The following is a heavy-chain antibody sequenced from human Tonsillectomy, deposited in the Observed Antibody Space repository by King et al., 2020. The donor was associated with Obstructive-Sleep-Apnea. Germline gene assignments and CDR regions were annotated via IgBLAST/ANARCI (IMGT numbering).Heavy chain of an antibody. Sequence: VQLVESGGGLVQPGRSLRLSCAASGFTFDDYAMHWVRQAPGKGLEWVSGISWNSGSIGYADSVKGRFTISRDNAKNSLYLQMNSLRAEDTALYYCAASLGYSYGRPFDYWGQGTLVTVSS. CDR3: AASLGYSYGRPFDY. CDR1: GFTFDDYA. V-gene: IGHV3-9*01. J-gene: IGHJ4*02. CDR2: ISWNSGSI. D-gene: IGHD5-18*01.